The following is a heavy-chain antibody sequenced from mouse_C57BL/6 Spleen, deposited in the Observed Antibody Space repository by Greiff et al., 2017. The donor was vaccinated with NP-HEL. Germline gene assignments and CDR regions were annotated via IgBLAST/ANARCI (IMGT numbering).Heavy chain of an antibody. V-gene: IGHV2-4*01. Sequence: QVQLKQSGPGLVQPSQRLSITCTVSGFSLTSYGVHWVRQPPGKGLEWLGVIWSGGSTDYNAAFISRLSISKDNSKSQVFFKMNSLQADDTAIYYCAKNMRGNYYAMDYWGQGTSVTVSS. CDR3: AKNMRGNYYAMDY. CDR2: IWSGGST. CDR1: GFSLTSYG. D-gene: IGHD2-1*01. J-gene: IGHJ4*01.